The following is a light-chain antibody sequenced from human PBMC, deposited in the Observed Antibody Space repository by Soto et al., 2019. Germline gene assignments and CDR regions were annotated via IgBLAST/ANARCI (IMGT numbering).Light chain of an antibody. CDR2: LNSDGSH. J-gene: IGLJ2*01. CDR3: QTWGSGIVV. Sequence: QLVLTQSPSASASLGASVKLTCTLSSGHSNYAIAWHQQQSEKGPRYLMKLNSDGSHSKGDGIPDRFSGSSSGAERYLTISSIHSQDEAEYYCQTWGSGIVVFGGGTKLTVL. CDR1: SGHSNYA. V-gene: IGLV4-69*01.